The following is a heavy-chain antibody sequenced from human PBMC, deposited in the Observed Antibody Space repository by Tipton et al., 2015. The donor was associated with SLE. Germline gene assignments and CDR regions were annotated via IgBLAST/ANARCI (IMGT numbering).Heavy chain of an antibody. Sequence: SLRLSCAASGFTFSSSWMHWVRQVPGKGLVWVSRINSDGSIANYADSVKGRFTISRDNAKNTLYLQMNSLRAEDTAVYYCARDIEGQDYYGSGPEVWGQGTLVTVSS. V-gene: IGHV3-74*01. J-gene: IGHJ4*02. CDR3: ARDIEGQDYYGSGPEV. D-gene: IGHD3-10*01. CDR2: INSDGSIA. CDR1: GFTFSSSW.